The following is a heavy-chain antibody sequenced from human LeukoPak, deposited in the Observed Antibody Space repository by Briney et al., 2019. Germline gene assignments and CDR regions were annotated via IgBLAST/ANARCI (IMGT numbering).Heavy chain of an antibody. Sequence: PGGSLRLSCSASGFTFSSYAMHWVRQAPGKGLEYVSAISSNWGSTYYADSVKGRFTISRDNSKNTLYLQMSSLRAEDTAVYYCVKGRVVPAAPLDYWGQGTLVTVSS. J-gene: IGHJ4*02. V-gene: IGHV3-64D*06. CDR2: ISSNWGST. CDR3: VKGRVVPAAPLDY. CDR1: GFTFSSYA. D-gene: IGHD2-2*01.